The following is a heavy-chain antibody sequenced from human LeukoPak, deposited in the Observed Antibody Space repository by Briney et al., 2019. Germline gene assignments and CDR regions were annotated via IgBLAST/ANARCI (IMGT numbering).Heavy chain of an antibody. D-gene: IGHD1-26*01. J-gene: IGHJ4*02. CDR1: GFTFSSYE. V-gene: IGHV4-39*01. CDR3: ARHPNRPRYSGSYSYFDY. CDR2: IYYSGST. Sequence: GSLRLSCAASGFTFSSYEMNWVRQAPGKGLEWIGSIYYSGSTYYNPSLKSRVTISVDTSKNQFSLKLSSVTAADTAVYYCARHPNRPRYSGSYSYFDYWGQGTLVTVSS.